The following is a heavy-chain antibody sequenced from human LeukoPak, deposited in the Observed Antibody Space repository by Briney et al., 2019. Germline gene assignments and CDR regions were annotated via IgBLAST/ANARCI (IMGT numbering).Heavy chain of an antibody. J-gene: IGHJ4*02. CDR3: ARGGYNYGPFDY. V-gene: IGHV3-23*01. CDR1: GFTFSSYA. Sequence: GGSLRLSCAASGFTFSSYAMSWVRQAPGKGLEWVSAISGSGGSTYYADSVKGRFTISRDNSKNTLYLQMNSLRAGDTAVYYCARGGYNYGPFDYWGQGTLVTVSS. D-gene: IGHD5-24*01. CDR2: ISGSGGST.